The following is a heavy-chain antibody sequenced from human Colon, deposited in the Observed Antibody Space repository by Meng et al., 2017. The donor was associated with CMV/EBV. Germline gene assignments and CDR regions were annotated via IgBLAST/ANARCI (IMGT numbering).Heavy chain of an antibody. CDR2: IYADDST. Sequence: EVERVVSVGNLVQPGGSLRLSCGVSGFIVNDKFMSWVRQAPGKGLEWVSIIYADDSTYYADSVRGRFTISRDNSKNTLFLQMNSLGAEDTAVYYCARNLESSVNSMDYWGQGTLVTVSS. J-gene: IGHJ4*02. CDR3: ARNLESSVNSMDY. CDR1: GFIVNDKF. V-gene: IGHV3-66*01. D-gene: IGHD4-17*01.